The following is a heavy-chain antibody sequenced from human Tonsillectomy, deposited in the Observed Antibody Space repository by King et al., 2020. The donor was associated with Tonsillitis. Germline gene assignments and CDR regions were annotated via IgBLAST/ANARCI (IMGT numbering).Heavy chain of an antibody. D-gene: IGHD3-3*01. CDR3: GWDPNDYYFWGPSVDPLDT. V-gene: IGHV3-30-3*01. Sequence: VQLVESGGGVVQPERSLTLSCAASGFTFRIYAMHWVRQAPGKGLEWVAVISFDGTNKYFADSMRGRSTISRDNSKNTVYLKIDNLRPEDTAVFYCGWDPNDYYFWGPSVDPLDTWGKGTMVIVSS. CDR1: GFTFRIYA. CDR2: ISFDGTNK. J-gene: IGHJ3*02.